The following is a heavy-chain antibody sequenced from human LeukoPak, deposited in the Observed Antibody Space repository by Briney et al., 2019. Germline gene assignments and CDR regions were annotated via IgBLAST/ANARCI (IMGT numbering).Heavy chain of an antibody. V-gene: IGHV4-59*02. Sequence: SETLSLTCGVSGASVTSHFWSWIRQTPGMGLEWIGYISSRGSTGYKPSLRSRVTISVDSPKNEVSLNVRSVSAADTAVYYCAKGVSGTYYAFDVWGQGRTV. CDR3: AKGVSGTYYAFDV. CDR2: ISSRGST. J-gene: IGHJ3*01. D-gene: IGHD1-26*01. CDR1: GASVTSHF.